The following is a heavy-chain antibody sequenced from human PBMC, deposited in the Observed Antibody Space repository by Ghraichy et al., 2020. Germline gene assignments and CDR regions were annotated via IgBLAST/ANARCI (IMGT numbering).Heavy chain of an antibody. D-gene: IGHD2-2*01. Sequence: QTLSLTCTFSGFSLSTSGVGVGWIRQSPGKALEWLALIYWNDHKRYSPSLKNRLTISKGTSENQVVLTMTTVDPVDTATYYCAHRLSVIYYHRSTLNVGKNGPSDVWGQGTRVTVA. CDR3: AHRLSVIYYHRSTLNVGKNGPSDV. J-gene: IGHJ3*01. V-gene: IGHV2-5*01. CDR1: GFSLSTSGVG. CDR2: IYWNDHK.